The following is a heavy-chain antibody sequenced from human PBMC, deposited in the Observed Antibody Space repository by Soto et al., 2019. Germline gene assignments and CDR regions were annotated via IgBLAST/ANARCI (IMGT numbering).Heavy chain of an antibody. J-gene: IGHJ4*02. CDR1: GFTFSSYA. V-gene: IGHV3-23*01. CDR3: ARRRSGSYYDY. D-gene: IGHD1-26*01. Sequence: EVQLLESGGGLVQPGGSLRLSCAASGFTFSSYAMRWVRQAPVKGLEWVSAISGSGDSTYYADSVKGRFTISRDNSKNTLYLQMNSLQAEDTAVYYCARRRSGSYYDYWGQGTLVTVSS. CDR2: ISGSGDST.